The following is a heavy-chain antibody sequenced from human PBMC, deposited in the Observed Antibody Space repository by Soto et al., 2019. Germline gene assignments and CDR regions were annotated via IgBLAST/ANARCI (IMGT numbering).Heavy chain of an antibody. Sequence: ASLKVSCKASGYTFSNYHIHWVRQAPGQGLEWLGWIDPNSGGTKYAQKFQGRVTVTREPSITTAFMELDSLTSDDTAVYYCARSSGSYSDFDFWGQGTLVTVSS. CDR1: GYTFSNYH. V-gene: IGHV1-2*02. CDR3: ARSSGSYSDFDF. CDR2: IDPNSGGT. D-gene: IGHD1-26*01. J-gene: IGHJ4*02.